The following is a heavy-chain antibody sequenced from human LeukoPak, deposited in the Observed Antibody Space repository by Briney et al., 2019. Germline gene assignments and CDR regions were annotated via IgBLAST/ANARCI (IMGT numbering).Heavy chain of an antibody. CDR1: GFTFTSSA. J-gene: IGHJ4*02. CDR3: AADHYYDSSGYWPLDY. V-gene: IGHV1-58*02. CDR2: IVVGSGNT. Sequence: ASGKVSCKASGFTFTSSAMQWVRQARGQRLEWIGWIVVGSGNTNYAQKFQERVTITRDMSTSTAYMELSSLRSEDTAVYYWAADHYYDSSGYWPLDYWGQGTLVTVSS. D-gene: IGHD3-22*01.